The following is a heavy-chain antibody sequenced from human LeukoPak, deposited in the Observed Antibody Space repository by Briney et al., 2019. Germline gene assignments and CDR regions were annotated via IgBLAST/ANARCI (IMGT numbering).Heavy chain of an antibody. V-gene: IGHV4-39*07. J-gene: IGHJ4*02. CDR3: ARGPGSPRRHFDY. D-gene: IGHD1-26*01. Sequence: SETLSLTCTVSGGSISNSAYYWGWIRQPPGKGLEWIGSIYYTGTTSYNPSLKSRVTISVDTSKNQFSLKLSSVTAADTAVYYCARGPGSPRRHFDYWGQGTLVTVSS. CDR1: GGSISNSAYY. CDR2: IYYTGTT.